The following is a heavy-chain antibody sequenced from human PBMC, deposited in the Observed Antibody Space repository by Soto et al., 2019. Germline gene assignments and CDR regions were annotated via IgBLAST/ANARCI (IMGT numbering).Heavy chain of an antibody. V-gene: IGHV4-59*01. CDR3: ARGTYYYASSGYLPFDY. CDR1: GGGISSYY. Sequence: SETLSLTCTGCGGGISSYYVSWIRRPPGTGLEWIGYIYYSGSTNYNPSLKSRVTISVDTSKTQFSLKLSSVNAADTDVYYCARGTYYYASSGYLPFDYRGQGTLVTVSS. CDR2: IYYSGST. D-gene: IGHD3-22*01. J-gene: IGHJ4*02.